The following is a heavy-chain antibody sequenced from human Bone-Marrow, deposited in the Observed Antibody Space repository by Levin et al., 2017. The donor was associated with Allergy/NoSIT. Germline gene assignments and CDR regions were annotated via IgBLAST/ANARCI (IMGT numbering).Heavy chain of an antibody. CDR3: ARVHMPYRDAFDI. D-gene: IGHD2-8*01. Sequence: SETLSLTCTVSGGSISSGGYYWSWIRQHPGKGLEWIGYIYYSGSTYYNPSLKSRVTISVDTSKNQFSLKLSSVTAADTAVYYCARVHMPYRDAFDIWGQGTMVTVSS. J-gene: IGHJ3*02. CDR1: GGSISSGGYY. CDR2: IYYSGST. V-gene: IGHV4-31*03.